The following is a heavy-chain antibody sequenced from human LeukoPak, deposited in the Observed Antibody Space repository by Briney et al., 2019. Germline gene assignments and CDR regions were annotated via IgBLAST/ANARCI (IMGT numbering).Heavy chain of an antibody. CDR1: GFTFSRYW. CDR2: IKQDGSEK. CDR3: TRTNYHDNSGYFPDY. V-gene: IGHV3-7*04. J-gene: IGHJ4*02. Sequence: GVPLRLSCAASGFTFSRYWMNWVRQAPGKGLEWVATIKQDGSEKYYVDSVKGRFTISRDNAKNSLYLQMSSLRAEDTAVYSCTRTNYHDNSGYFPDYWGQGTLVTVSS. D-gene: IGHD3-22*01.